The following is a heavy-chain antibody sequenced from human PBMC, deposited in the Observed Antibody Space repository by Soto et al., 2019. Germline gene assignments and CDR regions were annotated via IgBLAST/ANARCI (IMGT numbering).Heavy chain of an antibody. D-gene: IGHD4-17*01. J-gene: IGHJ6*02. CDR1: GGTFSSYA. Sequence: GASVKVSCKASGGTFSSYAISWVRQAPGQGLEWMGGIIPVFGTANYAQKFQGRVTITADESTSTAYMELSSLRSEDTAVYYCASKIDYGYYYGMDVWGQGTTVTVSS. V-gene: IGHV1-69*13. CDR3: ASKIDYGYYYGMDV. CDR2: IIPVFGTA.